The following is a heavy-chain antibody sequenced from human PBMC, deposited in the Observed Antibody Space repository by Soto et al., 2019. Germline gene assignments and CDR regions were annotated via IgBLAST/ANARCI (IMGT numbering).Heavy chain of an antibody. J-gene: IGHJ4*02. Sequence: QVQLVESGGGVVQPGRSLRLSCAASGFTFSSYGMHWVHQAPGKGLEWVAVIWYDGSYKYYADSVKGRFTISRDNSKNTLYLQMNSLRAEDTAVYYCARGNYDNSGSFDYWGQGTLVTVSS. D-gene: IGHD3-22*01. V-gene: IGHV3-33*01. CDR2: IWYDGSYK. CDR3: ARGNYDNSGSFDY. CDR1: GFTFSSYG.